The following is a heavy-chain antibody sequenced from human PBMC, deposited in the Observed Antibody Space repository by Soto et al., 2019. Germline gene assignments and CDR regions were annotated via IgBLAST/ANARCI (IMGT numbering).Heavy chain of an antibody. Sequence: EVQLVESGGGLVQPGGSLRLSCTVSGFTFGNYWMTWVRQAPGKGLKWVANMNQNGSEKYYVDSVKGRFAISRDNAKNSLYLQMNSLSAEDTAVYYCASYRVSYAMDVWGQGTTVTVSS. CDR2: MNQNGSEK. V-gene: IGHV3-7*05. CDR3: ASYRVSYAMDV. J-gene: IGHJ6*02. CDR1: GFTFGNYW.